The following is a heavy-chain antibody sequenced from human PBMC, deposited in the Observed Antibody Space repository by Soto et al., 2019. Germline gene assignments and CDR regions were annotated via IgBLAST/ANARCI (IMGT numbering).Heavy chain of an antibody. V-gene: IGHV3-74*01. CDR2: INSDGSST. D-gene: IGHD1-1*01. J-gene: IGHJ6*02. CDR1: GFTFSSYW. CDR3: ARDGKHLTQHYYYYAMDV. Sequence: PGGSLRLSCAASGFTFSSYWMHWVRQAPGKGLVWVSRINSDGSSTTYADSVRGRFTISRDNAKNTLYQQVNSLRAEDTAVYYCARDGKHLTQHYYYYAMDVWGQGTTVTVSS.